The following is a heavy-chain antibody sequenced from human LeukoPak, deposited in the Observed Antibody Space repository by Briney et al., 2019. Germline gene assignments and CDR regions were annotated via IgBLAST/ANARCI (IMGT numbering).Heavy chain of an antibody. D-gene: IGHD2-21*01. CDR3: ARDRGDPTIY. CDR1: GFTISSYR. J-gene: IGHJ4*02. V-gene: IGHV3-7*01. CDR2: INKDRSEK. Sequence: GGYLSLSCAASGFTISSYRMSWVRQAPGKGLEWVTNINKDRSEKYYVDSVKGRFTISRANAKNSLYLQMSSLRAEDTAVYYCARDRGDPTIYWGQGTLVTVSS.